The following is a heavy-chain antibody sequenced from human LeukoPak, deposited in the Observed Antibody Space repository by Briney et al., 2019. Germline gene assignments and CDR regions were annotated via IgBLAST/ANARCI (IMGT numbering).Heavy chain of an antibody. CDR1: GYTFTSYY. J-gene: IGHJ4*02. Sequence: ASVKVSCKASGYTFTSYYMHWVRQAPGQGLEWRGIINPSGGSTSYAQKFQGRVTMTRDTSTSTVYMELSSLISEDTAVYYCARAPYYGSGSYSTEFDYWGQGTLVTVSS. CDR3: ARAPYYGSGSYSTEFDY. CDR2: INPSGGST. D-gene: IGHD3-10*01. V-gene: IGHV1-46*01.